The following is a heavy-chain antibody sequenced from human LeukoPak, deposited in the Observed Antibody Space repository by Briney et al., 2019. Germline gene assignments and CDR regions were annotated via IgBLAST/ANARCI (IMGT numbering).Heavy chain of an antibody. CDR3: AREFRTDYDILTGPRSRWFDP. D-gene: IGHD3-9*01. CDR1: GITFSSYS. Sequence: GGSLRLSCAASGITFSSYSMNWVRQAPGKGLEWLSYISGSGRTMYYADSVKGRFTISRDNASNSLYLQMNSLRAEDTAVYYCAREFRTDYDILTGPRSRWFDPWGQGTLVTVSS. V-gene: IGHV3-48*04. J-gene: IGHJ5*02. CDR2: ISGSGRTM.